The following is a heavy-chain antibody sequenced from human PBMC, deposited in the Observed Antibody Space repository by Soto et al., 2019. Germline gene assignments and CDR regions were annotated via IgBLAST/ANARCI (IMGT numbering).Heavy chain of an antibody. CDR3: SLTGLSDVFDI. Sequence: GGSLILSCAASGFTFSSCSMHWVRQAPGKGLEWVAVISYDGSNKYYADSVKGRFTISRDNSKNTLYLQMNSLRAEDTAVYFCSLTGLSDVFDIWGQGTMVTVSS. CDR1: GFTFSSCS. J-gene: IGHJ3*02. V-gene: IGHV3-30-3*01. CDR2: ISYDGSNK. D-gene: IGHD7-27*01.